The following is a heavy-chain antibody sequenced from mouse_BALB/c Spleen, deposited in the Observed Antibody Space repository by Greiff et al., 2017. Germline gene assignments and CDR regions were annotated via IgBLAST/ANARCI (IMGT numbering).Heavy chain of an antibody. Sequence: VQLVESGPGLVAPSQSLSITCTVSGFSLTGYGVNWVRQPPGKGLEWLGMIWGDGSTDYNSALKSRLSISKDNSKSQVFLKMNSLQTDDTARYYCARDRGGIGPMRYYYAMDYWGQGTSVTVSS. V-gene: IGHV2-6-7*01. CDR2: IWGDGST. J-gene: IGHJ4*01. CDR1: GFSLTGYG. D-gene: IGHD2-3*01. CDR3: ARDRGGIGPMRYYYAMDY.